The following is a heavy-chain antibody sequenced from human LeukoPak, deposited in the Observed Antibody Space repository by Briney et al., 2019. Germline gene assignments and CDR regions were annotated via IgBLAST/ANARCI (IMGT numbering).Heavy chain of an antibody. CDR2: INHSGST. Sequence: GSLRLSCAASGFTFSNYAMGWVRQPPAKGRAWIGEINHSGSTNYNPSLKSRVTISVDTSKNQFSLKLSSVTAADTAVYYCASTYYDSNAFDIWGQGTMVTVSS. CDR3: ASTYYDSNAFDI. V-gene: IGHV4-34*01. J-gene: IGHJ3*02. D-gene: IGHD3-22*01. CDR1: GFTFSNYA.